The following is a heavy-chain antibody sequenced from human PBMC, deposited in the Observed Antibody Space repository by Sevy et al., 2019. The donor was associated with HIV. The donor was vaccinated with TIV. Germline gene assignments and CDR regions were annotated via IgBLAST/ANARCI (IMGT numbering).Heavy chain of an antibody. CDR1: GFSLDDYA. CDR2: ISWNSGSI. V-gene: IGHV3-9*01. D-gene: IGHD1-26*01. CDR3: AKDSMGGPTFLAFDI. J-gene: IGHJ3*02. Sequence: GGSLRLSCAASGFSLDDYAMHWVRQAPGKGLEWVSGISWNSGSIGYADSVKGRFTISRDNAKNSLYLQMNSLRAEDTALYYCAKDSMGGPTFLAFDIWGQGTMVTVSS.